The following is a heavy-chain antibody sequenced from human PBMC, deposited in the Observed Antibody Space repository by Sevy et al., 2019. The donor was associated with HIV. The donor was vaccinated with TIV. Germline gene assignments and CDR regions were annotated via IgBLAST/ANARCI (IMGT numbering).Heavy chain of an antibody. CDR3: ARVADYYDSSGYRVRSPFDY. Sequence: SETLSLTCAVYGGSFSGYYWSWIRQPPGKGLEWIGEIKHSGSNNYNPSLKSRVTISVDTSKNQFSLKLSSVTAADTAVYYCARVADYYDSSGYRVRSPFDYWGQGTLVTVSS. CDR2: IKHSGSN. J-gene: IGHJ4*02. V-gene: IGHV4-34*01. D-gene: IGHD3-22*01. CDR1: GGSFSGYY.